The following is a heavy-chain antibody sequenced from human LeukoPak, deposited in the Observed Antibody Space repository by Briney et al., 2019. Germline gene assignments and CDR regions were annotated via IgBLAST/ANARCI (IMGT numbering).Heavy chain of an antibody. CDR1: GYAFSGTGWY. V-gene: IGHV1-2*02. J-gene: IGHJ4*02. CDR2: IHPNNGDT. D-gene: IGHD3-10*01. CDR3: ARDGPAQMVDLDY. Sequence: ASVKVSCKASGYAFSGTGWYLYWLRQAPGQGLECMGWIHPNNGDTAYAQKFEGRVAMTRDTSISTAYMELRRLRPDDTAVYFCARDGPAQMVDLDYWGQGTLVTVSS.